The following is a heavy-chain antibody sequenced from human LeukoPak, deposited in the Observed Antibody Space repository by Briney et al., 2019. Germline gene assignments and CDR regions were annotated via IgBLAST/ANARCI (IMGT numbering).Heavy chain of an antibody. CDR2: ISSNGGNT. D-gene: IGHD6-19*01. J-gene: IGHJ4*02. CDR3: ARSSSGWYDY. CDR1: GFTFSNYA. V-gene: IGHV3-64*02. Sequence: GGSLRLSCAASGFTFSNYAMHWVRQAPGKGLEYVSAISSNGGNTYYAGSVKGRFTISRDNSKDTLYLQMGSLRTEDMAVYYCARSSSGWYDYWGQGTLVTVSS.